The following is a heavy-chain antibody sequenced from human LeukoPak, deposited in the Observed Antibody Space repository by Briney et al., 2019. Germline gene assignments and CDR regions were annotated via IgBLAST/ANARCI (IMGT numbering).Heavy chain of an antibody. CDR1: GYTFTSYY. D-gene: IGHD2-2*01. CDR2: INPSGGST. V-gene: IGHV1-46*01. J-gene: IGHJ4*02. Sequence: GASVKVSCKASGYTFTSYYMHWVRQAPGQGLEWMGIINPSGGSTSYAQKFQGRVTMTRDTSTSTVYMELSSLRSEDTAVYYCARGDGGYCSSTSCYYFDYWGQGTLVTVSS. CDR3: ARGDGGYCSSTSCYYFDY.